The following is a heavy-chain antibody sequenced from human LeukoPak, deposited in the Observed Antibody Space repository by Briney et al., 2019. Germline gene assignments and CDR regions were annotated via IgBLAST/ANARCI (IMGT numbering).Heavy chain of an antibody. Sequence: GGSLRLSCAASGFTVSSNYMSWVRQAPGKGLEWVSVIYIGGSTYYADSVKGRFTISRHNSKNTLYLQMNSLRAEDTAVYYCAKAYSSGWYGIYYFDYWGQGTLVTVSS. J-gene: IGHJ4*02. V-gene: IGHV3-53*04. D-gene: IGHD6-13*01. CDR3: AKAYSSGWYGIYYFDY. CDR1: GFTVSSNY. CDR2: IYIGGST.